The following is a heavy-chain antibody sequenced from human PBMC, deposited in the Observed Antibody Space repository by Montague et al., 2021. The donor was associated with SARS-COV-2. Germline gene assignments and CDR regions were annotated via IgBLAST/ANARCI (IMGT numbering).Heavy chain of an antibody. CDR2: ISYDGSNK. CDR3: ARPSSGSYYHAFDI. D-gene: IGHD1-26*01. Sequence: SLRLSCAASGFTFSSYAMHWVRQALGKGLEWVAVISYDGSNKYYADSVKGRFTISRDNSKNTLYLQMNSLRAEDTAVYYCARPSSGSYYHAFDIWGQGTMVTVSS. V-gene: IGHV3-30-3*01. CDR1: GFTFSSYA. J-gene: IGHJ3*02.